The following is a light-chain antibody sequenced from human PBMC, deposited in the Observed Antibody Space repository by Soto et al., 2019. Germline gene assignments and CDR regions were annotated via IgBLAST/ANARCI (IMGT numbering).Light chain of an antibody. Sequence: SYELTQPPSVSVSPGQTASITCSGDNLGNKYTCWYQQKPGQSPILVIYEDNKRPSGIPERFSGSYSGNTATLTISGTQTMDEADYYCQAWDSSTAVFGGGTKVTVL. CDR2: EDN. V-gene: IGLV3-1*01. CDR3: QAWDSSTAV. CDR1: NLGNKY. J-gene: IGLJ2*01.